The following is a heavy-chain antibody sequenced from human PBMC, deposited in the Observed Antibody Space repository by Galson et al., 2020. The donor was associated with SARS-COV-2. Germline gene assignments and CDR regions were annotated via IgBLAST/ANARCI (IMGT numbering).Heavy chain of an antibody. CDR3: ARVLHYGDYLDY. Sequence: QLGESLKISCAASGFTVSSNYMSWVRQAPGKGLEWVAVIYSGGSTYYADSVKGRFTISRDNSKNTLYLQMNSLRAEDTAVYYCARVLHYGDYLDYWGQGTLVTVSS. CDR1: GFTVSSNY. CDR2: IYSGGST. D-gene: IGHD4-17*01. V-gene: IGHV3-53*01. J-gene: IGHJ4*02.